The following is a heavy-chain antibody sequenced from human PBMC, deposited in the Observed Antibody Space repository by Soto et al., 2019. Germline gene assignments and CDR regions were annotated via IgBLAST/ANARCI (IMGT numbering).Heavy chain of an antibody. V-gene: IGHV3-30-3*01. CDR3: AGDRLLDSNTYSYNYGLDV. CDR2: ISYDGGSK. D-gene: IGHD3-22*01. CDR1: GFTFSSYA. J-gene: IGHJ6*02. Sequence: LVESGGGVVQPGRSLRLSCAASGFTFSSYAIHWVRQAPGKGLEWVALISYDGGSKYYADSVTGRVTISRDNSRDTLCLQMNSLRPEDTAVYYCAGDRLLDSNTYSYNYGLDVWGQGTTVAVSS.